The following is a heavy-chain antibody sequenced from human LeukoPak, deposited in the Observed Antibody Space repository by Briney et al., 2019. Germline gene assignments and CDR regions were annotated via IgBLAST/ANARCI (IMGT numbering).Heavy chain of an antibody. CDR1: GYTFTSYD. Sequence: ASVKVSCKASGYTFTSYDINWVRQATGQGLEWMGWMNPNSGNTGYAQKFQGRVTMTRSTSISTAYMELSSLRSDDTAVYYCARHRLPRVYYDSSGYYHAAFDIWGQGTMVTVSS. CDR2: MNPNSGNT. V-gene: IGHV1-8*01. D-gene: IGHD3-22*01. J-gene: IGHJ3*02. CDR3: ARHRLPRVYYDSSGYYHAAFDI.